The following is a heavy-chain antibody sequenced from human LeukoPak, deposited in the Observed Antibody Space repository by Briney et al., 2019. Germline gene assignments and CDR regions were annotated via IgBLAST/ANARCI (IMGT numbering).Heavy chain of an antibody. J-gene: IGHJ3*02. D-gene: IGHD2-2*01. CDR2: IYYSGST. CDR3: ARDKGVVPAATIGDAFDI. CDR1: GGSISSGGYY. V-gene: IGHV4-31*03. Sequence: SQTLSLTCTVSGGSISSGGYYWSWIRQHPGKGLEWIGYIYYSGSTYYNPSLKSRVTISVDTSKNQFSLKLSSVTAADTAVYYCARDKGVVPAATIGDAFDIWGQGTMVTVSS.